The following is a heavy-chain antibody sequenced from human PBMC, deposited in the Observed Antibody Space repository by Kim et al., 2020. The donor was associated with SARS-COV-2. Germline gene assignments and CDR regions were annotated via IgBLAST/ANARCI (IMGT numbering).Heavy chain of an antibody. CDR1: GGSISTYY. J-gene: IGHJ2*01. CDR2: FSYGATT. D-gene: IGHD6-25*01. Sequence: SETLSLTCSVSGGSISTYYWSWIRQPPGKGLEWIGFFSYGATTNYNPSLNSRVTISVETSKNQCSLKLSSMTAADTAVYYCATTRDGHGSTWYFDLWGRG. CDR3: ATTRDGHGSTWYFDL. V-gene: IGHV4-59*01.